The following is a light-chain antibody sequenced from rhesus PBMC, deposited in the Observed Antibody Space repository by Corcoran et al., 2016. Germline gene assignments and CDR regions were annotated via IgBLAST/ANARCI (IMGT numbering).Light chain of an antibody. CDR2: GVS. Sequence: DVVMTQSPLSLPITPGQPASISCRSSQILVNSNGNTYLSWYQQKPGQPPRHLIYGVSNRDAGVADRFSGSGAGTDFTLKISGVEAEDVEVYYCRQGTNVPRTFGQGTKVEIK. V-gene: IGKV2-65*01. CDR3: RQGTNVPRT. J-gene: IGKJ1*01. CDR1: QILVNSNGNTY.